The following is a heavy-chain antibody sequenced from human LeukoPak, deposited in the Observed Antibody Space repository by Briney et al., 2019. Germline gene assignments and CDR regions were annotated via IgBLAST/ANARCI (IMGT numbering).Heavy chain of an antibody. J-gene: IGHJ3*02. CDR1: GGYISTFY. CDR3: ARHPFSDGFDI. Sequence: SETLSLTCTVSGGYISTFYWSWLRQPPGKGLEWIGYIFHTGHTNYNPSLKGRVTISVDTSKNQFSLKLNSVTAADTAMYYCARHPFSDGFDIWGQGTMVTVSS. CDR2: IFHTGHT. V-gene: IGHV4-59*08.